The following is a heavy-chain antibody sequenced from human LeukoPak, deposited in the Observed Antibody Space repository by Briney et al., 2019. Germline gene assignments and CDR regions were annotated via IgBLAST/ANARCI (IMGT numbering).Heavy chain of an antibody. CDR2: ISRNGGST. CDR1: GFTFNSYP. CDR3: VKESGFMVAPNSAFDI. D-gene: IGHD4/OR15-4a*01. J-gene: IGHJ3*02. Sequence: PGWSLRLSCSASGFTFNSYPVHWVRQAPGKGLEYVSGISRNGGSTYYADSVKGRFTISRDNSKNTLYLQMSSLRAEDTAVYYCVKESGFMVAPNSAFDIWGQGTMVTVSS. V-gene: IGHV3-64D*06.